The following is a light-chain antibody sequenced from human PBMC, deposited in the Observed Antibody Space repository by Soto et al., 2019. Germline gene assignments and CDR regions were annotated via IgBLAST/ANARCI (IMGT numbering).Light chain of an antibody. J-gene: IGKJ5*01. CDR3: QQYENLPT. V-gene: IGKV1-33*01. CDR2: DAS. CDR1: QNINNY. Sequence: DIQMTQSPSSLSASVVDRGTITFQASQNINNYLNWYQQKPGRAPKLLIYDASNLEAGVPSRFRGSGSGTDFTFTISRLQPEDIATYYCQQYENLPTFGQGTRLE.